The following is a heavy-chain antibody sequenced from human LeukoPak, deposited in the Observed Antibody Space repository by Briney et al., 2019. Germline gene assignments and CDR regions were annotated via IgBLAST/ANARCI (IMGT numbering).Heavy chain of an antibody. J-gene: IGHJ4*02. Sequence: GGSLRLSCAASGITFRSYGMHWVRQAPGKGLEWVAVIWYDGSNKNYADSVKGRFTISRDNSKNTLYLQMNSLRVEDTAVYYCASHGGLWGQGTLVTVSS. D-gene: IGHD5-12*01. CDR2: IWYDGSNK. CDR3: ASHGGL. V-gene: IGHV3-33*08. CDR1: GITFRSYG.